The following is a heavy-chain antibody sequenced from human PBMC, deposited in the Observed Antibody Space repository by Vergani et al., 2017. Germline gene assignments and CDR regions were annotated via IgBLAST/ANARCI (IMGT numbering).Heavy chain of an antibody. V-gene: IGHV4-61*02. Sequence: QVQLQESGPGLVKPSQTLSLTCTVSGGSISSGSYYWSWIRQPAGKGLEWIGRIYTSGSTNYNPSLKRRVTISVDTSKNQFSLKLSSVTAADTAVYYCARGLTGTRGDYWGQGTLVTVSS. CDR3: ARGLTGTRGDY. D-gene: IGHD1-7*01. CDR1: GGSISSGSYY. J-gene: IGHJ4*02. CDR2: IYTSGST.